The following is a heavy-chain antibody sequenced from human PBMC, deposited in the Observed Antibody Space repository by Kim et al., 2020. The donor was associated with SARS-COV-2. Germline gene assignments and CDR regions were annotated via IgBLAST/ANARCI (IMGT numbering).Heavy chain of an antibody. D-gene: IGHD1-20*01. CDR3: AKDTGMILTGTGS. Sequence: GGSLRLSCAASGFTFSDYAMSWVRQAPGKGLEWVSGISASGGSIYYADSVKGRFTISRDNSKDTLYLQMSTLRAEDTALYYCAKDTGMILTGTGSWGQGTLVTVSS. CDR1: GFTFSDYA. J-gene: IGHJ4*02. CDR2: ISASGGSI. V-gene: IGHV3-23*01.